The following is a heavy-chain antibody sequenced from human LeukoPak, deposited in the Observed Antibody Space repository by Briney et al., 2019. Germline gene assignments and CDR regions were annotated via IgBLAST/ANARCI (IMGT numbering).Heavy chain of an antibody. CDR3: AKDRVIVKFGPDY. J-gene: IGHJ4*02. Sequence: PGGSLRLSCAASGFTFSTYAMSWVRQAPGKGLEWVSAISGSGGNTYYADSVKGRFTISRDNSKNTLYLQMNSLRAEDTAVYYCAKDRVIVKFGPDYWGQGTLVTVSS. D-gene: IGHD1-26*01. CDR2: ISGSGGNT. V-gene: IGHV3-23*01. CDR1: GFTFSTYA.